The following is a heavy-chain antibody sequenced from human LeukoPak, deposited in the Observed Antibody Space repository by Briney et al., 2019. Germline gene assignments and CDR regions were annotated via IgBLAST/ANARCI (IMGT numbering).Heavy chain of an antibody. D-gene: IGHD6-19*01. J-gene: IGHJ6*02. CDR2: ISYDGSNK. CDR3: ARGGVMIAVAAYTTYSGMDV. Sequence: PGGSLRLSCAASGFIFSNYDMHWVRQAPGKGLEWLALISYDGSNKYYADSVKGRFTISRDNSKNTLYLQMDSLRAADTAVYYCARGGVMIAVAAYTTYSGMDVWGQGTTVTVSS. CDR1: GFIFSNYD. V-gene: IGHV3-30-3*01.